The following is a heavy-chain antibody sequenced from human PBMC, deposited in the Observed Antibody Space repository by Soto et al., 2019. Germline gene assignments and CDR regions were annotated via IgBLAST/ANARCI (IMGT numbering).Heavy chain of an antibody. J-gene: IGHJ2*01. CDR2: ISYDGSNK. CDR1: GFTFSSYG. Sequence: GGSLRLSCAASGFTFSSYGMHWVRQAPGKGLEWVAVISYDGSNKYYADSMKGRFTISRDNSKNTLYLQMNSLRAEDTAVYYCAKERGARYCSGGSCYSFGSWYFDLWGRGTLVTVSS. V-gene: IGHV3-30*18. CDR3: AKERGARYCSGGSCYSFGSWYFDL. D-gene: IGHD2-15*01.